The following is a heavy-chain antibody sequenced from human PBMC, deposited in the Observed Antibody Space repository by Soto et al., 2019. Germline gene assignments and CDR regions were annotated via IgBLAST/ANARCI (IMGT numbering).Heavy chain of an antibody. CDR3: ARHKYHSSGPSAY. CDR1: GNTFTSYA. D-gene: IGHD3-22*01. CDR2: INAGNGNT. Sequence: ASVKVSCKASGNTFTSYAMHWVRQAPGQRLEWMGWINAGNGNTKYSQKFRGRVTITRDTSASTAYMELSSVTAADTAVYYCARHKYHSSGPSAYWGQGTLVTVSS. J-gene: IGHJ4*02. V-gene: IGHV1-3*01.